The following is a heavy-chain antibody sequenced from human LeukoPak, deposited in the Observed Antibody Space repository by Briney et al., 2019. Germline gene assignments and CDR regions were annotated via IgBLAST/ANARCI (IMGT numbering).Heavy chain of an antibody. Sequence: SETLSLTCAVSGYSISSGYYWGWIRQPPGKGLEWIGEINHSGSTNYNPSLKSRVTISVDTFKNQFSLKLSSVTAADTAVYYCARGGNPLDYWGQGTLVTVSS. V-gene: IGHV4-38-2*01. CDR2: INHSGST. CDR3: ARGGNPLDY. D-gene: IGHD4-23*01. J-gene: IGHJ4*02. CDR1: GYSISSGYY.